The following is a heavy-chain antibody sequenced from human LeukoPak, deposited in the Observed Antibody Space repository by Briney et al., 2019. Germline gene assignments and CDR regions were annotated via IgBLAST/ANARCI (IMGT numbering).Heavy chain of an antibody. CDR2: ISGDGSKT. D-gene: IGHD5/OR15-5a*01. J-gene: IGHJ4*02. CDR3: TKDIGERGYSVH. Sequence: GCALRLSCAASGFTFDDYAMHWVRQAPGKGLHGVSLISGDGSKTYYADSVKGRFTISRDNRKTSLYLQMNSLRTEDTAFYYCTKDIGERGYSVHWGQGTLVTVSS. V-gene: IGHV3-43*02. CDR1: GFTFDDYA.